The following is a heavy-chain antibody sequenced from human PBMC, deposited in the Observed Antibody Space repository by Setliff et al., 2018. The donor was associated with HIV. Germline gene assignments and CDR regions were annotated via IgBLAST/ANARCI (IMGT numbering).Heavy chain of an antibody. D-gene: IGHD2-8*02. CDR2: IYTSGST. J-gene: IGHJ6*03. CDR1: GGSISSYY. CDR3: ARVSKTYWYSIPRDYYHHMDV. V-gene: IGHV4-4*07. Sequence: PSETLSLTCTVSGGSISSYYWSWIRQPAGKGLEWIGHIYTSGSTNYNPSLKSRVTMSVDTSKNQFSLKLSSVSAADTAVYYCARVSKTYWYSIPRDYYHHMDVWGKGTTVTVSS.